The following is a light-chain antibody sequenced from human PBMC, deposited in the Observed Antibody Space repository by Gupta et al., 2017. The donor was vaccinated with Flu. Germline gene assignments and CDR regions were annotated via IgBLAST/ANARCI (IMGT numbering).Light chain of an antibody. CDR2: GAS. CDR1: QSVSHNY. V-gene: IGKV3-20*01. CDR3: QQYGTSPFT. J-gene: IGKJ2*01. Sequence: EIVLTPSPGTMSLSPGERATLSCRASQSVSHNYLAWYRQKPGQAPMLLSYGASSRVTGIPDRFSGSGSETDFTLAIIRLEPEDFAVYYCQQYGTSPFTFGQGARLEIK.